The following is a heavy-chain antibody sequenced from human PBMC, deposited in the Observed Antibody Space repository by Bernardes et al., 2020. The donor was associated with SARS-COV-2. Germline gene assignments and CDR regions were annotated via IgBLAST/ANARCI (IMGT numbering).Heavy chain of an antibody. CDR3: ATNWNPGYYYYYMDV. V-gene: IGHV4-34*01. CDR1: GGSFSGYY. D-gene: IGHD1-1*01. J-gene: IGHJ6*03. Sequence: SETLSLTCAVYGGSFSGYYWSWIRQPPGKGLEWIGEINHSGSTNYNPSLKSRVTISVDTSKNQFSLKLSSVTAADTAVYYCATNWNPGYYYYYMDVWGKGTTVTVSS. CDR2: INHSGST.